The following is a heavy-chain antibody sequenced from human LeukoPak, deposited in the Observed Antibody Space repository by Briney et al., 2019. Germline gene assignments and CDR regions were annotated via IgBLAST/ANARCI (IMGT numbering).Heavy chain of an antibody. D-gene: IGHD3-10*01. Sequence: ASVKVSCKTSGYTFIHYYMHWVRQASGEGFEWMGIVDPSGDIATYAQKFQGRVTLTTDTSASTFYMELSSLRSEDTAIYYCARDSFGVRGFDHWGQGTPVTVSS. J-gene: IGHJ4*02. CDR2: VDPSGDIA. CDR3: ARDSFGVRGFDH. V-gene: IGHV1-46*01. CDR1: GYTFIHYY.